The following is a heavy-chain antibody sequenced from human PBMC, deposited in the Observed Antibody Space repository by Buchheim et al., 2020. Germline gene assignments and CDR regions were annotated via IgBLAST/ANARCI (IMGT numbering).Heavy chain of an antibody. CDR1: GASITNYY. CDR3: ARGHDFWSGYYKGYFDY. Sequence: QVQLRESGPGLVKPSETLSLTCTVSGASITNYYWSWIRQPPGKGLEWIGYIYYSRSSNYNPSLKSRVTISVDTSKNQFSLKLSSVTAADTAVYFCARGHDFWSGYYKGYFDYWGQGTL. V-gene: IGHV4-59*01. J-gene: IGHJ4*02. CDR2: IYYSRSS. D-gene: IGHD3-3*01.